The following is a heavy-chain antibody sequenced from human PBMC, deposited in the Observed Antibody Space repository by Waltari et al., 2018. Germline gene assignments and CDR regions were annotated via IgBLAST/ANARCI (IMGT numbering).Heavy chain of an antibody. Sequence: EVQLVESGGGLVKPGDSLRLSCVASGFTFAKGWINWVRQAPGKGLEGVGRLKSKAEGGTTDYAALVKGRFAISRDDSKDTAYLQMNSLKTEDTAMYFCTTEGGRTWPMYWGQGTLVTVSS. D-gene: IGHD2-2*01. J-gene: IGHJ4*02. CDR2: LKSKAEGGTT. V-gene: IGHV3-15*01. CDR1: GFTFAKGW. CDR3: TTEGGRTWPMY.